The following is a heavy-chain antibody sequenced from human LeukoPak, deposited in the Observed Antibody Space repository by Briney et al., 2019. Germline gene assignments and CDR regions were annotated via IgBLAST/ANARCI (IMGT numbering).Heavy chain of an antibody. Sequence: GGSLRLSCAASGFTFNSYDMHWVRQAPGKGLEWVAFIRFDGNIKYFADSVKGRFAISRDTSKNTLYLQMNSLRAEDTAVYYCAKVYCSSTSCYELDYWGQGTLVTVSS. CDR2: IRFDGNIK. CDR3: AKVYCSSTSCYELDY. D-gene: IGHD2-2*01. V-gene: IGHV3-30*02. J-gene: IGHJ4*02. CDR1: GFTFNSYD.